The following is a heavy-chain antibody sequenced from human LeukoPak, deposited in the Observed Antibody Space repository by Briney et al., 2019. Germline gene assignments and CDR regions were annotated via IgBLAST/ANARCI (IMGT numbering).Heavy chain of an antibody. CDR3: ARFSSGWHYYFDY. CDR2: IYTSGST. J-gene: IGHJ4*02. V-gene: IGHV4-61*02. D-gene: IGHD6-19*01. Sequence: SETLSLTCTVSGESISSGSYYESWIRQPAGEGLEWIGRIYTSGSTNYNPSLKSRITISVDTSKNQFSLKLSSVTAADTAVYYCARFSSGWHYYFDYWGQGTLVTVSS. CDR1: GESISSGSYY.